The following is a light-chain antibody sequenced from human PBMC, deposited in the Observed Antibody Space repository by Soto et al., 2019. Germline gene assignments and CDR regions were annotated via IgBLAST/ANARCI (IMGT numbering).Light chain of an antibody. Sequence: EIVLTHSPGSLSLSPCDRATLSCRASQSVGGNVAWYQQIPGQPPKLLIFGASSRATGIADKFSGSGSGTDFTLTISRLEPADFALYYCQHYGAAPITFGQGTRLEIK. J-gene: IGKJ5*01. CDR2: GAS. CDR1: QSVGGN. CDR3: QHYGAAPIT. V-gene: IGKV3-20*01.